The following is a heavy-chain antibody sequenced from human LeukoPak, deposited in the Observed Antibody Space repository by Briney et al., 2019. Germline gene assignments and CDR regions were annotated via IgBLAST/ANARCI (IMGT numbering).Heavy chain of an antibody. V-gene: IGHV3-48*04. CDR2: ISSSGSTI. J-gene: IGHJ4*02. CDR1: GFTFSSWW. D-gene: IGHD5-12*01. CDR3: ASQDRGGYDGPVDY. Sequence: GGSLRLSCAASGFTFSSWWMHWVRQAPGKGLEWVSYISSSGSTIYYADSVKGRFTISRDNAKKSLYLQMNSLRAEDTAVYYCASQDRGGYDGPVDYWGQGTLVTVSS.